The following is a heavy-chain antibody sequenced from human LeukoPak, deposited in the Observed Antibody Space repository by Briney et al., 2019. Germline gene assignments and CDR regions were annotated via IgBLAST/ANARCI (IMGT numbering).Heavy chain of an antibody. D-gene: IGHD3-16*01. V-gene: IGHV3-53*01. J-gene: IGHJ4*02. CDR2: IYSGGST. CDR1: GFSVSSSS. Sequence: GGSLRLSCAASGFSVSSSSMSWVRQAPGKGLEWVSLIYSGGSTYYADSVKGRFTISRGNSKNTLYLQMNSLRAEDTAVYYCARDLWGRSYFDYWGQGILVTVSS. CDR3: ARDLWGRSYFDY.